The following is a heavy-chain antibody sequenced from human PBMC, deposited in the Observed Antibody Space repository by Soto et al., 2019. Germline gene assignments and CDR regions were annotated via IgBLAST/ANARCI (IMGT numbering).Heavy chain of an antibody. V-gene: IGHV1-69*01. Sequence: QEQLVQSGAEVKKPGSSVKVSCKASEGLFSSYPISWVRQVPGQGLEWMGGIIPVFQTAYYTQRMQGRVTITADESTNTAYMELSSLRSEDTAIYYCARGGSGYTWFNEFWGQGTLVTVSS. J-gene: IGHJ4*02. CDR1: EGLFSSYP. CDR3: ARGGSGYTWFNEF. CDR2: IIPVFQTA. D-gene: IGHD3-22*01.